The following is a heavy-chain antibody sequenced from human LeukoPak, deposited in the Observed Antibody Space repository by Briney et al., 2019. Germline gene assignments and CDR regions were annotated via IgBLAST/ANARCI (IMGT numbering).Heavy chain of an antibody. D-gene: IGHD4-11*01. V-gene: IGHV4-31*03. CDR3: AREKVTTETNWFDP. CDR2: ISYTGNT. Sequence: PSQTLSLTCTVSGGSFSSGGFYWSWLRQHPGKALEWIVYISYTGNTYYNASLRSRVTISVDTSKNQFSLKLSSLTAADTAVYYCAREKVTTETNWFDPWGQGTLVTVSS. CDR1: GGSFSSGGFY. J-gene: IGHJ5*02.